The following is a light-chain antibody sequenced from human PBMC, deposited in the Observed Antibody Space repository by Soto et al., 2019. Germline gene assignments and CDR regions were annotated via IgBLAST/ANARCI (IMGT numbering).Light chain of an antibody. J-gene: IGLJ2*01. CDR2: EDN. CDR3: QSYDSSNQKV. V-gene: IGLV6-57*02. Sequence: NFMLTQPHSVSGSPGKTVTISCTGSSGSIASNFVQWYQQRPGSAPTTVIYEDNRRPSGVPDRFSGSIAASSNSASLTISRLKTEDEADYYCQSYDSSNQKVFGGGTQLTVL. CDR1: SGSIASNF.